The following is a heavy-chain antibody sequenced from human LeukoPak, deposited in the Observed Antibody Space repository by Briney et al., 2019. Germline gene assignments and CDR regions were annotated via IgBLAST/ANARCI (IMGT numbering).Heavy chain of an antibody. J-gene: IGHJ4*02. D-gene: IGHD3-9*01. CDR3: AKVGNVRYFDWLAKTFDY. V-gene: IGHV3-23*01. CDR2: ISGSGGST. Sequence: GGSLRVSCAASGFTFSSNAMSWVRQAPGKGLEWVSAISGSGGSTYYADSVKGRFTISRDNSKNTLYLQMNSLRAEDTAVYYCAKVGNVRYFDWLAKTFDYWGQGTLVTVSS. CDR1: GFTFSSNA.